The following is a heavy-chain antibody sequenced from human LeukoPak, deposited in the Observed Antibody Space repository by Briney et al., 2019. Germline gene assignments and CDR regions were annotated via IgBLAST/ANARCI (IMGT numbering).Heavy chain of an antibody. J-gene: IGHJ4*02. CDR1: GYTFTGYY. Sequence: GASVKVSCKASGYTFTGYYMHWVRQAPGQGLEWMGWINPNSGGTNYAQKFQGWVTMTRDASISTAYMELSRLRSDDTAVYYCARGTSRFGYFDWLLSSFDYWGQGTLVTVSS. D-gene: IGHD3-9*01. CDR3: ARGTSRFGYFDWLLSSFDY. V-gene: IGHV1-2*04. CDR2: INPNSGGT.